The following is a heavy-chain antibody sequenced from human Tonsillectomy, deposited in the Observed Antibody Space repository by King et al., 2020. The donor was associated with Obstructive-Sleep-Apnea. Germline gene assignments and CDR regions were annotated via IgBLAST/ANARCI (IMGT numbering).Heavy chain of an antibody. Sequence: QLVQSGGGVVQPGRSLRLSCAASGFTFSSYGMHWVRQAPGKGLKWVAVISYDESNKYYADSVKGRFTISRDNSKNTLYLQMNSLRAEDTAVYYCAKDLGVWYNPDPYYYYGMDVWGQGTTVTVSS. CDR1: GFTFSSYG. CDR2: ISYDESNK. D-gene: IGHD1-14*01. CDR3: AKDLGVWYNPDPYYYYGMDV. J-gene: IGHJ6*02. V-gene: IGHV3-30*18.